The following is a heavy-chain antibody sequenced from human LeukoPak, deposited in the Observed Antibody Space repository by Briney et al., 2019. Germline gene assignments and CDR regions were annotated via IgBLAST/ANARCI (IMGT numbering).Heavy chain of an antibody. Sequence: ASVKVSCKASGYTFTSYDINWVRQATGQGLEWMGWMNPNSGNTGYAQKFQGRVTMTRNTSISTAYMELSSLRSDDTAVYYCARASGDYVDAFDIWGQGTMVTVSS. V-gene: IGHV1-8*01. CDR1: GYTFTSYD. D-gene: IGHD4-17*01. J-gene: IGHJ3*02. CDR2: MNPNSGNT. CDR3: ARASGDYVDAFDI.